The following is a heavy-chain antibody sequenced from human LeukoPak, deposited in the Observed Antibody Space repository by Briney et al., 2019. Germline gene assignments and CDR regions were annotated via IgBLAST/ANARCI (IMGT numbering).Heavy chain of an antibody. V-gene: IGHV1-69*04. J-gene: IGHJ4*02. CDR3: ARDLRVSGGDLFDY. D-gene: IGHD3-16*01. Sequence: SVKVSCKASGGTFSSYAFSWVRQAPGQGLEWMGRFIPILGTANYAQKFQGRVTITADKSTRTTYMELSSLRSEDTAVHYCARDLRVSGGDLFDYWGQGTLVTVSS. CDR2: FIPILGTA. CDR1: GGTFSSYA.